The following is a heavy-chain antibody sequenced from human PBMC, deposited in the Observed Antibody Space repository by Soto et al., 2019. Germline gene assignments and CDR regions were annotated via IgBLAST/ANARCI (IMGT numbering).Heavy chain of an antibody. CDR3: ARPQDDGDYSPDY. Sequence: EVQLVESGGGLVQPGGSLRLSCEASGFTFSSYNMNWVRQAPGKGLEWVSYISSSSYTIYYTDSVKGRFTISRDNAKKSGYLQMNSLRDEDTAVYYCARPQDDGDYSPDYWGQGTLVTVSS. D-gene: IGHD4-17*01. V-gene: IGHV3-48*02. J-gene: IGHJ4*02. CDR2: ISSSSYTI. CDR1: GFTFSSYN.